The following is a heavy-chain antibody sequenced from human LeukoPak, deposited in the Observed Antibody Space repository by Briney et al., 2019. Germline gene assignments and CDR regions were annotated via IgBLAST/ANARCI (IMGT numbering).Heavy chain of an antibody. J-gene: IGHJ4*02. CDR1: GFTLSSYG. CDR3: ARASGSYDY. V-gene: IGHV3-33*01. CDR2: IWYDGGNK. Sequence: PGGSLRLSCAASGFTLSSYGMHWVRQAPGKGLEWVAVIWYDGGNKYYADSVKGRFTISRDNSKNTLYLQMNSLRVEDTGVYYCARASGSYDYWGQGTLVTVSS. D-gene: IGHD3-10*01.